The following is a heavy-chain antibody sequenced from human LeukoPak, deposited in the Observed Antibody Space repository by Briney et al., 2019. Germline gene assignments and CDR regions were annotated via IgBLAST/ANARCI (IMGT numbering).Heavy chain of an antibody. CDR3: AKDRRPLSGGAFDI. CDR1: GFTFDDYA. V-gene: IGHV3-9*01. J-gene: IGHJ3*02. CDR2: ISWNSGSI. Sequence: GGSLRLSCAASGFTFDDYAMHWVRQAPGKGLEWVSGISWNSGSIGYADSVKGRFTISRDNAKNSLYLQMNSLRAEDTALYYCAKDRRPLSGGAFDIWGQGTMVTVSS. D-gene: IGHD3-16*01.